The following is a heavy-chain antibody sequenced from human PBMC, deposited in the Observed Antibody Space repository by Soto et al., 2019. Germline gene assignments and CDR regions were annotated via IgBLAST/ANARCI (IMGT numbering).Heavy chain of an antibody. Sequence: QVQLVQSGAEVKKPGSSVKVSCKASGGTFSSYAISWVRQAPGQGLEWMGGIIPIFGTANYAQKFQGRVTINEDASTRPAYMQLSSLRSEENAVYYGAKDNYYDSSGLYDSDINYYYGMDVWGQGTTVTVSS. V-gene: IGHV1-69*12. CDR3: AKDNYYDSSGLYDSDINYYYGMDV. CDR1: GGTFSSYA. CDR2: IIPIFGTA. D-gene: IGHD3-22*01. J-gene: IGHJ6*02.